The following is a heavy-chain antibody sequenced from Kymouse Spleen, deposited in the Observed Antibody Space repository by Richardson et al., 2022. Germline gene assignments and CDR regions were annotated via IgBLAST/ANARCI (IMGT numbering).Heavy chain of an antibody. D-gene: IGHD5-12*01. J-gene: IGHJ4*02. CDR2: IWYDGSNK. CDR1: GFTFSSYG. Sequence: QVQLVESGGGVVQPGRSLRLSCAASGFTFSSYGMHWVRQAPGKGLEWVAVIWYDGSNKYYADSVKGRFTISRDNSKNTLYLQMNSLRAEDTAVYYCAREGGYDGFFDYWGQGTLVTVSS. CDR3: AREGGYDGFFDY. V-gene: IGHV3-33*01.